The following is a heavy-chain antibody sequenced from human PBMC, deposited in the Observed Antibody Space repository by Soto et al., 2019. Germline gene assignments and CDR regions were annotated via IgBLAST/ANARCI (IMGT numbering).Heavy chain of an antibody. Sequence: QVQLVQSGAEVKKPESSVKVSCKAPGGTFSTYAISWVRQAPGQGLEWMGGIIPMFGTANYAQRFQDRVTITADEPTNTAYMELSSLRSEDTAVYFCASGIQLWLRRINNGYAGWGQGTLVTVSS. V-gene: IGHV1-69*12. J-gene: IGHJ4*02. D-gene: IGHD5-18*01. CDR3: ASGIQLWLRRINNGYAG. CDR1: GGTFSTYA. CDR2: IIPMFGTA.